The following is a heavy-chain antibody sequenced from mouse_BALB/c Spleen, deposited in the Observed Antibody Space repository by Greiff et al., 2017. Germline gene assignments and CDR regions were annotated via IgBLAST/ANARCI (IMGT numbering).Heavy chain of an antibody. CDR1: GFTFSSYT. V-gene: IGHV5-6-4*01. CDR3: TREGYDGAY. CDR2: ISSGGSYT. Sequence: EVQLVESGGGLVKPGGSLKLSCAASGFTFSSYTMSWVRQTPEKRLEWVATISSGGSYTYYPDSVKGRFTISRDNAKNTLYLQMSSLKSEDTAMYYCTREGYDGAYWGQGTLVTVSA. J-gene: IGHJ3*01. D-gene: IGHD2-2*01.